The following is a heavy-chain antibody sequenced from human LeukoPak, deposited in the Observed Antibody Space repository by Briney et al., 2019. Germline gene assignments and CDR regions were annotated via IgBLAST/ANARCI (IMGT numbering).Heavy chain of an antibody. Sequence: GGSLRLSCAASGFSFSSYAIHWVRQAPGKGLQWVALISYDGGNKDYANSVKGRFTISRDNSKNTLYLQMNSLRAEDTAVYYCARVRIRAVLITYYYYSMDVWGQGTTVTVSS. V-gene: IGHV3-30*04. CDR1: GFSFSSYA. J-gene: IGHJ6*02. CDR3: ARVRIRAVLITYYYYSMDV. CDR2: ISYDGGNK. D-gene: IGHD3-10*01.